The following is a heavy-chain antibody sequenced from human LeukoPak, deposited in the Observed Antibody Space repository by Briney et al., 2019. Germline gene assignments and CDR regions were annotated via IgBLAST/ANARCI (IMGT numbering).Heavy chain of an antibody. CDR2: IYSGGST. CDR3: ARGPSHVSYYSYFMDV. Sequence: GGSLRLSCAASGFTVSSTYMNWVRQAPGKGLEWVSVIYSGGSTYYADSVTGRFTVSRDNSKNTLYLQMNSLRAEDTAVYYCARGPSHVSYYSYFMDVWGKGTTVTISS. D-gene: IGHD3-22*01. V-gene: IGHV3-53*01. J-gene: IGHJ6*03. CDR1: GFTVSSTY.